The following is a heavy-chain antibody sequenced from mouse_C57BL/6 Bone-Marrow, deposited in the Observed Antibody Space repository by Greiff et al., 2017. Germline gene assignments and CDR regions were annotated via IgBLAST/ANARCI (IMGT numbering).Heavy chain of an antibody. CDR1: GYSFTGYC. CDR2: INPYNGDT. V-gene: IGHV1-20*01. CDR3: AIHFLVCGSSGYAMEY. Sequence: EVQLQQSGPELVKPGDSVKISCKASGYSFTGYCMNWVMQSPGQSLEWIGRINPYNGDTFYNQKFKGKATLTVDKSSSTAYMELRSLTSEDSAVDYCAIHFLVCGSSGYAMEYWGQGTLVTVS. J-gene: IGHJ4*01. D-gene: IGHD1-1*01.